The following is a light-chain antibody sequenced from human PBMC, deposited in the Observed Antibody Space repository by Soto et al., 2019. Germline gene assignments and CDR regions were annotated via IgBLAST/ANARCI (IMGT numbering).Light chain of an antibody. Sequence: EIVLTQSPGTLSLSPGERATLSCRASQSVSSSYLAWYQQKPGQAPRLLIYDASNRATGIPARFSGSGSGTDFTLTISSLEPEDFAVYYCQHRSDWPTFGGGTKVDIK. CDR3: QHRSDWPT. V-gene: IGKV3D-20*02. CDR1: QSVSSSY. J-gene: IGKJ4*01. CDR2: DAS.